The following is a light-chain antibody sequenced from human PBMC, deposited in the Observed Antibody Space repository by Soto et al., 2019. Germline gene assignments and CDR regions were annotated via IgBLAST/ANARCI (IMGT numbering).Light chain of an antibody. J-gene: IGKJ5*01. CDR1: QTITNY. CDR3: QQSYTTPRT. CDR2: AAS. Sequence: DIQMTQSPSSLSASVGDRVTITFLSSQTITNYLNWYQQKPGKAPKVLIYAASSLQSGVPSRFSGSGSGTDFTLTISSLQPEDFATYYCQQSYTTPRTFGQGTRLEI. V-gene: IGKV1-39*01.